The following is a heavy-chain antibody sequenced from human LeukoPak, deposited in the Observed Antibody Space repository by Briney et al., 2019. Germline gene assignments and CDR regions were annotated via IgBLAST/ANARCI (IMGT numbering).Heavy chain of an antibody. V-gene: IGHV1-18*01. CDR2: ISAYNGNT. D-gene: IGHD6-13*01. J-gene: IGHJ3*02. Sequence: ASVKVSCKASGYTFTSYGISWVRQAPGQGLEWMGWISAYNGNTNYAQKLQGRVTMTTDTYTSTAYMGLRSLRSDDTAVYYCARSRRLIAAAGIAFDIWGQGTMVTVSS. CDR1: GYTFTSYG. CDR3: ARSRRLIAAAGIAFDI.